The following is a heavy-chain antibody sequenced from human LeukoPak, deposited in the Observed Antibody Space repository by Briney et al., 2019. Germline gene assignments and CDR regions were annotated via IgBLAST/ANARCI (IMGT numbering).Heavy chain of an antibody. D-gene: IGHD5-24*01. Sequence: SVKVSCKASGYIFTAYYMHWVRQAPGQGLEWMGWIDPNSGATNYAQRFQGRVTMTRDTSITAAYMELSRLTSDDTAVYYCARPYNSGPVFYYMAVWGKGTTVTVSS. CDR1: GYIFTAYY. V-gene: IGHV1-2*02. CDR3: ARPYNSGPVFYYMAV. CDR2: IDPNSGAT. J-gene: IGHJ6*03.